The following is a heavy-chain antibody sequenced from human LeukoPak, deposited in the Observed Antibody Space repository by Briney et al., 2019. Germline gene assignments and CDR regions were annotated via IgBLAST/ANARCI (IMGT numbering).Heavy chain of an antibody. V-gene: IGHV4-39*07. CDR3: ARASKDYCSSTSCYTLRGYYYYMDV. D-gene: IGHD2-2*02. CDR2: IYYSGST. CDR1: GVSISSCSLY. Sequence: PSESLCLTCAASGVSISSCSLYWGWIGQPPGKGLVWVGSIYYSGSTYYHPSHKSRVTILVDTSKNQCSLKLSSVTAADTAVYYCARASKDYCSSTSCYTLRGYYYYMDVCGKGTTVTVSS. J-gene: IGHJ6*03.